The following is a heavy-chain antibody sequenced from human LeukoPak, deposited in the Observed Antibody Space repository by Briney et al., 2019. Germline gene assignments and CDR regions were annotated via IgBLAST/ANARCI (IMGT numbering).Heavy chain of an antibody. V-gene: IGHV3-30-3*01. Sequence: GGSLRLSCAASGFTFSSYAVHWVRQAPGKGLEWVALISYDGSNKYYADSVKGRFTISRDNSKNTLYLQMNSLRAEDTAVYYCAKDRYGSGGYYYTPHFDYWGXGTLVTVSS. CDR2: ISYDGSNK. D-gene: IGHD3-10*01. J-gene: IGHJ4*02. CDR3: AKDRYGSGGYYYTPHFDY. CDR1: GFTFSSYA.